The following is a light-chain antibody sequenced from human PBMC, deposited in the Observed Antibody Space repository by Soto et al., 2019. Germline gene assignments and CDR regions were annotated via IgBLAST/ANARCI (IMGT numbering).Light chain of an antibody. CDR2: AAS. CDR3: QQTFSTLLS. J-gene: IGKJ4*01. V-gene: IGKV1-39*01. Sequence: GVGLTSPCRASQSISSWLAWYQQKPGKAPKLLIFAASSLQSGVPSRFSGSGSGTEFTLTISSLQPEDFATYYRQQTFSTLLSFGGGTKVDIK. CDR1: QSISSW.